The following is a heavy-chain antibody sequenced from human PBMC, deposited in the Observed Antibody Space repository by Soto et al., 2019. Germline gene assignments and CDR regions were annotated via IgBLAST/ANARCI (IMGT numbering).Heavy chain of an antibody. CDR1: GGTFSNYV. CDR3: ARDMTRTVVPYFDF. J-gene: IGHJ4*02. D-gene: IGHD1-7*01. V-gene: IGHV1-69*06. Sequence: SVKVSCKASGGTFSNYVVNWVRQAPGQGLEWMVSIIPISGAANYAQKFQGRVTITADKSTSTSYMELSSLRSEDTAVYYCARDMTRTVVPYFDFRGQGTLVTVSS. CDR2: IIPISGAA.